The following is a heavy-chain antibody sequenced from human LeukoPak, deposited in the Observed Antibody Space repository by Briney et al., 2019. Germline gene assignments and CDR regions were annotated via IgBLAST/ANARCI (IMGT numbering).Heavy chain of an antibody. Sequence: PSETLSLTCTVSGGSISSDGYYWSWIRQPPGKGLERIGYIYHSGTTFYNPSLKSRVTISVDRSKNQFSLKLSSATAADTAVYYCARVGDIVVVPNWFDPWGQGTLVTVSS. CDR1: GGSISSDGYY. CDR3: ARVGDIVVVPNWFDP. CDR2: IYHSGTT. V-gene: IGHV4-30-2*01. J-gene: IGHJ5*02. D-gene: IGHD2-2*01.